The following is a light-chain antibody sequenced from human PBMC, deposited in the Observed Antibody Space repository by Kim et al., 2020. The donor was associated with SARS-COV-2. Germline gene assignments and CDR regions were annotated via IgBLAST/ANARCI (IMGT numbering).Light chain of an antibody. Sequence: APGKTARISCGGNNSGSKSVQWYQQKPGQAPVMVIYYDSDRPSGIPERVSGSNSGNTASLTISRVEAGDEADYYCQVWDSSSDHVVFGGGTQLTVL. V-gene: IGLV3-21*04. CDR3: QVWDSSSDHVV. CDR1: NSGSKS. J-gene: IGLJ2*01. CDR2: YDS.